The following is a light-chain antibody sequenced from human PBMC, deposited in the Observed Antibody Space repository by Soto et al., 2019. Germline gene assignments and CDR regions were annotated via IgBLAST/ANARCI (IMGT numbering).Light chain of an antibody. CDR1: QSVSND. CDR3: QQRYSWPPLT. J-gene: IGKJ4*01. V-gene: IGKV3-11*01. CDR2: DVS. Sequence: EIVLTQSPATLSLSPGDGATLSCRASQSVSNDLAWYQQKPGQAPRLLIYDVSNRATGIPARFSGSGSGTDFTLTISSLEPEDFAVYFCQQRYSWPPLTFGGGTKVEIK.